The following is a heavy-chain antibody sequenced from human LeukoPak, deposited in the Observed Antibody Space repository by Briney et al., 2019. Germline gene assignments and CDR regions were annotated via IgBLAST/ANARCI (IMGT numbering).Heavy chain of an antibody. J-gene: IGHJ4*02. CDR2: ISSSSSTI. CDR3: ARDFDEVDFWSASPFDY. V-gene: IGHV3-48*01. Sequence: PGGSLRLSCAASGFTFSSYSMNWVRQAPGKGLEWVSYISSSSSTIYYADSVKGRFTISRDNAKNSLYLQLNSLRAEDTAVYYCARDFDEVDFWSASPFDYWGQGTLVTVSS. CDR1: GFTFSSYS. D-gene: IGHD3-3*01.